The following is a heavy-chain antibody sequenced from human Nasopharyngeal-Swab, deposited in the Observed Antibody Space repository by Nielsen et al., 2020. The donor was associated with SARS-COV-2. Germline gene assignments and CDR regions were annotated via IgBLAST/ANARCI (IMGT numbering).Heavy chain of an antibody. CDR3: ARATKTYYYGSGSYYNYGMDV. CDR2: IIAGNGNT. J-gene: IGHJ6*02. D-gene: IGHD3-10*01. CDR1: GYTFTSYA. V-gene: IGHV1-3*01. Sequence: ASVKVSCKASGYTFTSYAMHWVRQAPGQRLEWMGWIIAGNGNTKYSQKFQGRVTITRDTSASTAYMELSSLRSEDTAVYYCARATKTYYYGSGSYYNYGMDVWGQGTTVTVSS.